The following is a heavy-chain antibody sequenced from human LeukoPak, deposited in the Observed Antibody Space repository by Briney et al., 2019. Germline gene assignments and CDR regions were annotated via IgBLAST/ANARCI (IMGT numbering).Heavy chain of an antibody. CDR1: GGTFSSYA. Sequence: GASVKVSCKASGGTFSSYAISWVRQAPGKGLEWMGGFDPEDGETIYAQKFQGRVTMTEDTSTDTAYMELSSLRSEDTAVYYCATASITIFGVVHDYWGQGTLVTVSS. D-gene: IGHD3-3*01. V-gene: IGHV1-24*01. J-gene: IGHJ4*02. CDR3: ATASITIFGVVHDY. CDR2: FDPEDGET.